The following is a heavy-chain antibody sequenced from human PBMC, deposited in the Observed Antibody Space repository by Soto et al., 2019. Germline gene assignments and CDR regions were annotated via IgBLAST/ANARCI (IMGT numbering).Heavy chain of an antibody. CDR2: IYYSGST. V-gene: IGHV4-59*01. Sequence: SETLCLTCTVSGGSISSYYWSWIRQPPGKGLEWIGYIYYSGSTNYNPSLKSRVTIPVDTSKNQFSLRLSSVTAADTAVYYCARIDTNWFDPRGQRTLVTVYS. CDR1: GGSISSYY. CDR3: ARIDTNWFDP. D-gene: IGHD5-18*01. J-gene: IGHJ5*02.